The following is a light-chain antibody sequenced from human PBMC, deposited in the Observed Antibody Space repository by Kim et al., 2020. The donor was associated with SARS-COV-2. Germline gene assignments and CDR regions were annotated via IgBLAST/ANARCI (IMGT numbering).Light chain of an antibody. CDR3: QQYDNLPMYT. J-gene: IGKJ2*01. V-gene: IGKV1-33*01. Sequence: ASVGDRITITGQASQDISNHLKWYQQKPGKAPNLLIYDASNLETGVPARFSGSGSGTDFTFTINSLQPEDIATYYCQQYDNLPMYTFGQGTKLEI. CDR2: DAS. CDR1: QDISNH.